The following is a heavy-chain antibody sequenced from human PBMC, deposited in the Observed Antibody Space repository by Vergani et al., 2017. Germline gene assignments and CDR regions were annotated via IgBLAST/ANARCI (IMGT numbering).Heavy chain of an antibody. D-gene: IGHD3-22*01. Sequence: EVQLVESGGGLVQPGGSLRLSCAASGFTFSSYWMHWVRQAPGKGLVWVSRINSDGSSTSYADSVKGRFTISRDNAKNTLYLQMSSLRAEDTAVYYCARGPGYYYDSSGYYYFDYWGQGTLVTVSS. CDR2: INSDGSST. V-gene: IGHV3-74*01. J-gene: IGHJ4*02. CDR3: ARGPGYYYDSSGYYYFDY. CDR1: GFTFSSYW.